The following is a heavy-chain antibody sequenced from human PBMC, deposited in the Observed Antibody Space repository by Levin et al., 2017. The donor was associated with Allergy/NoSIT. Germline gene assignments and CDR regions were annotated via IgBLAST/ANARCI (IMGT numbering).Heavy chain of an antibody. V-gene: IGHV4-59*01. Sequence: PSETLSLTCTVSGGSISSYYWSWIRQPPGKGLEWIGYIYYSGSTNYNPSLKSRVTMSVDTSRNQFSLKLSSVTAADTAVYYCARDRYSSSLAFDSWGQGTMVTVSS. J-gene: IGHJ3*02. CDR1: GGSISSYY. D-gene: IGHD6-6*01. CDR2: IYYSGST. CDR3: ARDRYSSSLAFDS.